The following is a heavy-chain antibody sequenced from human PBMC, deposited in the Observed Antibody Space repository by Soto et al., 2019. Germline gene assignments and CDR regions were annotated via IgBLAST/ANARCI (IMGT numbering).Heavy chain of an antibody. CDR2: IHSGGDT. Sequence: GGSMRLSCAVSGFNVSNIYMTWVRQAPGKGLEWVSVIHSGGDTHYADSVRGRFTISRDNSKNTLYLQMNSLRAEDTAVYYCARSRTGTTSPGMDVWGQGTTVTVSS. J-gene: IGHJ6*02. D-gene: IGHD1-7*01. CDR1: GFNVSNIY. V-gene: IGHV3-66*01. CDR3: ARSRTGTTSPGMDV.